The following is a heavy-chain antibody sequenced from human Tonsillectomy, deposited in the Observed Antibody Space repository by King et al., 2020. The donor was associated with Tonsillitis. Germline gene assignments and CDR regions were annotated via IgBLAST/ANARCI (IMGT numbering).Heavy chain of an antibody. CDR1: GGSISSYY. Sequence: VQLQESGPGLVKPSETLSLTCTVSGGSISSYYWSWIRQPPGKGLEWIGYIYYSGSTNYNPSLKSRVTISVDTSKNQFSLKLSSVTAADTAVYYCARDPYSSGWPDAFDIWGQWTMVTVSS. CDR3: ARDPYSSGWPDAFDI. J-gene: IGHJ3*02. D-gene: IGHD6-19*01. V-gene: IGHV4-59*01. CDR2: IYYSGST.